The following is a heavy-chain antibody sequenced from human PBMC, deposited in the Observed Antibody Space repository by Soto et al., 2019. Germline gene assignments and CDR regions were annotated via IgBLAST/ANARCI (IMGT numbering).Heavy chain of an antibody. CDR3: ARDLDVVVEAANWFDP. CDR1: GYTFSSYG. V-gene: IGHV1-18*01. CDR2: ISTYNGNT. D-gene: IGHD2-2*01. J-gene: IGHJ5*02. Sequence: QVQLVQSGAEVKKPGASVKVSCKASGYTFSSYGISWVRQAPGQGLEWMGWISTYNGNTNYAQKLQGRVTMTTDTTTSTAYMELRSLRSDDTAVYYCARDLDVVVEAANWFDPWGQGTLVTVSS.